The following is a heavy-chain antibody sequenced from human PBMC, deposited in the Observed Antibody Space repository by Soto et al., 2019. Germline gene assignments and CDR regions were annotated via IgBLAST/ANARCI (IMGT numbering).Heavy chain of an antibody. Sequence: QVQLVESGGGVVQPGRSLRLSCAASGFTFSSYAMHWVRQAPGKGLEWVAVISYDGSNKYYADSVKGRFTISRDNSKNTLYLRMNSLRAEDRAVDYCARYIVVVTATYAFDIWGQGTMVTVSS. CDR1: GFTFSSYA. CDR2: ISYDGSNK. V-gene: IGHV3-30-3*01. CDR3: ARYIVVVTATYAFDI. D-gene: IGHD2-21*02. J-gene: IGHJ3*02.